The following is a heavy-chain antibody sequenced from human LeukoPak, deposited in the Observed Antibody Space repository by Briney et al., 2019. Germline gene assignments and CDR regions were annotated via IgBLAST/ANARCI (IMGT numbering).Heavy chain of an antibody. V-gene: IGHV1-8*01. J-gene: IGHJ4*02. CDR2: MNPNSGNT. CDR1: RYTFSRYD. D-gene: IGHD6-13*01. CDR3: TRGLRREQQLLRAFDD. Sequence: ASVKVSCKASRYTFSRYDINWVPQSTSHELKWLGGMNPNSGNTGYAENFQGRVSMTSNTSISTAYMELSSLRSEDTAVYYCTRGLRREQQLLRAFDDWGQGTLVTVSS.